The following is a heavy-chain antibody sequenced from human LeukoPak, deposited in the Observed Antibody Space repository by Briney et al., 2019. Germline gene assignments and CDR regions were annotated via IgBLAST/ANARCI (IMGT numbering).Heavy chain of an antibody. D-gene: IGHD3-10*01. CDR1: GFTFSNYW. Sequence: PGGSLRLSCAASGFTFSNYWMHWVRQAPGKGLVWVSRIYDDVSSTYYADSVEGRFTISRDDAKNTLYLQMNSLRAEDTAVYYCARVSGSRNYYFGAFDMWGQGTVVTVSS. CDR2: IYDDVSST. V-gene: IGHV3-74*01. J-gene: IGHJ3*02. CDR3: ARVSGSRNYYFGAFDM.